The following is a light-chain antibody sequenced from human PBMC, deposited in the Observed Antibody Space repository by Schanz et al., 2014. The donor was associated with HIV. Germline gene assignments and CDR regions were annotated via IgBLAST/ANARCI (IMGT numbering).Light chain of an antibody. CDR3: QQYGSFFS. V-gene: IGKV1-6*01. CDR1: QDITYS. J-gene: IGKJ4*01. CDR2: AAS. Sequence: AIQMAQSPSSLSASVGDRVTLTCRASQDITYSLHWYQHKPGKAPELLIYAASILQSGVPSRFSGSGSGTDFTLTISSLQPEDFAVYYCQQYGSFFSFGGGTKVEIK.